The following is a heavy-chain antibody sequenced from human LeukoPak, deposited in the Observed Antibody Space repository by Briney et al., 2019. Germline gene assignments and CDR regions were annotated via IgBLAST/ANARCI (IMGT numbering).Heavy chain of an antibody. D-gene: IGHD2-15*01. V-gene: IGHV3-74*01. CDR3: VRLRVNCSGGNCQGGY. Sequence: PGGSLRLSCAVSGFTFSNSCMYWVRQAPGKGLVWVSLINPDGSRSIYAYSVKGRFTISRDNAKNTLYLRLNSLRAEATAVYYCVRLRVNCSGGNCQGGYWGQGTLVAVSS. J-gene: IGHJ4*02. CDR2: INPDGSRS. CDR1: GFTFSNSC.